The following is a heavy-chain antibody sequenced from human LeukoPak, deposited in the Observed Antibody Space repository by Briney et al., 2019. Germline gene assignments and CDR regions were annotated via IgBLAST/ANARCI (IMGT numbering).Heavy chain of an antibody. CDR3: ARDQETGYSYGQGFDD. CDR2: NK. Sequence: GRSLRLSCAASGFTFSSYGMHWVRQAPGKGLEWVAVNKYYADSVKGRFTISRDNSKNTLYLQMNSLRAEDKAVYYCARDQETGYSYGQGFDDWGQGTLVTVSS. D-gene: IGHD5-18*01. CDR1: GFTFSSYG. V-gene: IGHV3-33*01. J-gene: IGHJ4*02.